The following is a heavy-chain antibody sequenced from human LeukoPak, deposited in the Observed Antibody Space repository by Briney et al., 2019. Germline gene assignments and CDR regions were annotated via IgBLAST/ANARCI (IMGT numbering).Heavy chain of an antibody. CDR3: ARGSGYDLS. D-gene: IGHD5-12*01. J-gene: IGHJ4*02. Sequence: SQTLSLTCTVSGGSISSGSYYWSWIRQPAGKGLEWIGSIYYSGSTYYNPSLKSRVTISVDTSKNQFSLKLSSVTAADTAVYYCARGSGYDLSWGQGTLVTVSS. V-gene: IGHV4-61*02. CDR1: GGSISSGSYY. CDR2: IYYSGST.